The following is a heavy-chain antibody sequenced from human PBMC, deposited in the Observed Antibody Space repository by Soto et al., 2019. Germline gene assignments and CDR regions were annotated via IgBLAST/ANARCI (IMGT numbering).Heavy chain of an antibody. V-gene: IGHV4-31*11. D-gene: IGHD3-9*01. J-gene: IGHJ4*02. CDR3: ARVRTYYDILTGYGPISPFDY. Sequence: TLSLTCAVSGGSFSGYYWSWIRQHPGKGLEWIGYIYYSGSTYYNPSLKSRVTISVDTSKNQFSLKLSSVTAADTAVYYCARVRTYYDILTGYGPISPFDYWGQGTLVTVSS. CDR2: IYYSGST. CDR1: GGSFSGYY.